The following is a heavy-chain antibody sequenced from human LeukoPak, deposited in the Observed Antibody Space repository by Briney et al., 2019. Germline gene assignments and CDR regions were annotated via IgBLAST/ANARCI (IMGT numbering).Heavy chain of an antibody. CDR3: ARGYGYNSEY. J-gene: IGHJ4*02. D-gene: IGHD5-24*01. V-gene: IGHV4-59*01. CDR1: GGSISNYY. CDR2: VFYSGST. Sequence: SETLSLTCTVSGGSISNYYWSWIRQPPGKGLEWIGYVFYSGSTNYNPSLRSRVTISVDTSKNHFSLKLSSVTAADTAVYYCARGYGYNSEYWGRGTLVTVSP.